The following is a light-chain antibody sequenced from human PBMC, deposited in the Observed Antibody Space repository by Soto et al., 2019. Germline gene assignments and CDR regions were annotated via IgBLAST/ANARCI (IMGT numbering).Light chain of an antibody. CDR2: AAS. CDR1: QGIRND. Sequence: GDRVTITCRASQGIRNDLGWYQQKPGKAPKLLIYAASSLQSGVPSRFGGSGSGTDFTLTISSLQPEDFATYYCLQDYNYPRTFGQGTKADIK. V-gene: IGKV1-6*01. CDR3: LQDYNYPRT. J-gene: IGKJ1*01.